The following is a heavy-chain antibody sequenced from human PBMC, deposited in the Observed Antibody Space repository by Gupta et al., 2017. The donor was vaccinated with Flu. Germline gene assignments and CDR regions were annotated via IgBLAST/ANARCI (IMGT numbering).Heavy chain of an antibody. Sequence: QVQLVQSGAEVKKPGASVKVSCKASGYTFTSYDINWVRQATGQGLEWMGWMNPNSGNTGYAQKFQGRVTMTRNTSISTAYMELSSLRSEDTAVYYCARGRYYDFWSGYYPYYYYYYMDVWGKGTTVTVSS. D-gene: IGHD3-3*01. J-gene: IGHJ6*03. CDR1: GYTFTSYD. CDR3: ARGRYYDFWSGYYPYYYYYYMDV. CDR2: MNPNSGNT. V-gene: IGHV1-8*01.